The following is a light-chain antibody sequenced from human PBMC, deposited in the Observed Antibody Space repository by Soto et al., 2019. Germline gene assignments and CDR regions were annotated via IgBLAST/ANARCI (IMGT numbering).Light chain of an antibody. V-gene: IGKV3-20*01. CDR3: QQYGESPLT. CDR1: QTVSGSY. Sequence: NVLTQSPGTLSLSPGERATLSCRASQTVSGSYVAWYQQKPGHTPRLLIYGASSRATGIPHRFSGSGSGTDFPLTISRLEPEDFGVYPCQQYGESPLTFGGGNRVDIK. CDR2: GAS. J-gene: IGKJ4*01.